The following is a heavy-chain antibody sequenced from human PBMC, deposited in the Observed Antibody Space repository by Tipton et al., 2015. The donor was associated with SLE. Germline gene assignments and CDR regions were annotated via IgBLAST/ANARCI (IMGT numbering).Heavy chain of an antibody. Sequence: SLRLSCAASGFAFSSYWMSWVRQAPGKGLEWVANIKQDGSEKYYVDSVKGRFTISRDNAKNSLYLQMNSLRAEDTAVYYCARDSDAGWFDPWGQGTLVTVSS. J-gene: IGHJ5*02. CDR3: ARDSDAGWFDP. CDR2: IKQDGSEK. V-gene: IGHV3-7*01. CDR1: GFAFSSYW. D-gene: IGHD1-26*01.